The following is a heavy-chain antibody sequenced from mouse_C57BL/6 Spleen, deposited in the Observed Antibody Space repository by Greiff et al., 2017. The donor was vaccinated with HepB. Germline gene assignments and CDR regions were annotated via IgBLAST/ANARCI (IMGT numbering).Heavy chain of an antibody. CDR3: VRPYDYGSSYYFDY. Sequence: VQLQQPGAELVMPGASVKLSCKASGYTFTSYWMHWVKQRPGQGLEWIGEIDPSDSYTNYNQKFKGKSTLTVDKSSSTAYMKLSSLTSEDSAVYYGVRPYDYGSSYYFDYWGQGTTLTVSS. V-gene: IGHV1-69*01. J-gene: IGHJ2*01. CDR2: IDPSDSYT. CDR1: GYTFTSYW. D-gene: IGHD1-1*01.